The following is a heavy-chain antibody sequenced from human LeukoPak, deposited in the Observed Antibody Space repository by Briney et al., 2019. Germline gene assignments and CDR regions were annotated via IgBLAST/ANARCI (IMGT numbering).Heavy chain of an antibody. Sequence: KAWGSLRLSCAASGFTFSSYSMNWVRQAPGKGLEWVSSISSSSSYIYYADSVKGRFTISRDNAKNSLYLQMNSLRAEDTAVYYCARAPFWSGYYVDYWGQGTLVTVSS. D-gene: IGHD3-3*01. J-gene: IGHJ4*02. V-gene: IGHV3-21*01. CDR1: GFTFSSYS. CDR2: ISSSSSYI. CDR3: ARAPFWSGYYVDY.